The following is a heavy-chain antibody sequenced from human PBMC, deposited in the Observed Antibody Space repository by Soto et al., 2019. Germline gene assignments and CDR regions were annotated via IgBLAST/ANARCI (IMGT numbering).Heavy chain of an antibody. J-gene: IGHJ4*02. V-gene: IGHV3-23*01. CDR3: AKYYQVLIIEYFDY. CDR1: GFTFSTYA. CDR2: ITGSGDYT. Sequence: GGSLRLSCGASGFTFSTYAMTWVRQAPGKGLEWVAGITGSGDYTYYEDSVKGRFTISRDNSKNTLYLQMNSLRVEDTAVYYCAKYYQVLIIEYFDYWGQGTLVTVSS. D-gene: IGHD3-3*01.